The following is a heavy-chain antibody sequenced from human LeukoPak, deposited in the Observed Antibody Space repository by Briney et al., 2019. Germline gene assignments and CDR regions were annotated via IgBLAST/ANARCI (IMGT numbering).Heavy chain of an antibody. V-gene: IGHV1-69*04. CDR3: ARVPHHASRIAAADPAVAGTPGWFDP. J-gene: IGHJ5*02. CDR1: GGTFSSYA. CDR2: IIPILGIA. D-gene: IGHD6-13*01. Sequence: ASVKLSCKASGGTFSSYAISWVRQAPGQGLEWMGRIIPILGIANYAQKFQGRVTLTADKSTGTAYMELSSLRSEDTAVYYCARVPHHASRIAAADPAVAGTPGWFDPWGQGTLVTVSS.